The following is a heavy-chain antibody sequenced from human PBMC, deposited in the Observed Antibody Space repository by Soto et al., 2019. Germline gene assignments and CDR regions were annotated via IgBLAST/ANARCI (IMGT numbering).Heavy chain of an antibody. J-gene: IGHJ6*02. CDR1: GFTFSSYA. V-gene: IGHV3-30-3*01. D-gene: IGHD6-13*01. Sequence: GGSLRLSCAASGFTFSSYAMRWVRQAPGRGLEWVAVISYDGSNKYYADSVKGRFTISRDNSKNTLYLQMNSLRAEDTAVYYCARDLGSSSRYGMDVWGQGTTVTVSS. CDR2: ISYDGSNK. CDR3: ARDLGSSSRYGMDV.